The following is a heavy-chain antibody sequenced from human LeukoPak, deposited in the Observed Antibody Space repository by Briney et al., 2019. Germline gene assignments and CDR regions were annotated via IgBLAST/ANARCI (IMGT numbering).Heavy chain of an antibody. D-gene: IGHD2-15*01. CDR2: ISGSGGST. Sequence: GGSLRLFCAASGFTFSSYAMSWVRQAPGKGLEWVSAISGSGGSTYYADSVKGRFTISRDNSKNTLYLQMNSLRAEDTAVYYCAKDRPGYCSGGSCYYYWGQGTLVTVSS. V-gene: IGHV3-23*01. J-gene: IGHJ4*02. CDR1: GFTFSSYA. CDR3: AKDRPGYCSGGSCYYY.